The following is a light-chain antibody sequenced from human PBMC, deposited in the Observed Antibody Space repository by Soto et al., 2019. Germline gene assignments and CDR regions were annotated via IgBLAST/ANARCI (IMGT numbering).Light chain of an antibody. V-gene: IGKV3-15*01. CDR3: QQYNNWPRAT. CDR2: RTS. Sequence: EIVMTQSPATLSVSPGERATLSCRASQSISSNLAWYQQKPGQAPRLLMFRTSSRATGFPARFSGSGSGTEFNLTISSLQSEDFGVYYCQQYNNWPRATFGGGTKVDSK. J-gene: IGKJ4*01. CDR1: QSISSN.